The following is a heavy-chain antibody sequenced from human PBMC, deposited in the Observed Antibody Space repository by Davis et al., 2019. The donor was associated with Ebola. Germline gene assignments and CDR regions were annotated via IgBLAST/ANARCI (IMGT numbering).Heavy chain of an antibody. Sequence: AASVTLSCKASGYTFTSYGISWVRPAPGQGLEWMGWISTYNGNTQYAPKLQGRVTMTTDTSTSTAYMELRSLRSDDTAVYYCASGSHAVYYYYNMDVWGQGTTVTVSS. CDR1: GYTFTSYG. V-gene: IGHV1-18*01. CDR3: ASGSHAVYYYYNMDV. J-gene: IGHJ6*02. CDR2: ISTYNGNT.